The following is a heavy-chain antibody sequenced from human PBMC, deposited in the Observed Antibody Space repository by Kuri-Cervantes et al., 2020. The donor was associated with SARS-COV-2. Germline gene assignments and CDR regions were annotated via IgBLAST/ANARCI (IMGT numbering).Heavy chain of an antibody. Sequence: GGSLRLSCAASGFTFSSYSMNWVRQAPGKGLEWVSSISSSSSYIYYADSVKGRFTTSRDNAENSLYLQMNSLRAEDTAVYYCARPAETGTRFDYWGQGTLVTVSS. J-gene: IGHJ4*02. D-gene: IGHD1-1*01. CDR1: GFTFSSYS. V-gene: IGHV3-21*01. CDR2: ISSSSSYI. CDR3: ARPAETGTRFDY.